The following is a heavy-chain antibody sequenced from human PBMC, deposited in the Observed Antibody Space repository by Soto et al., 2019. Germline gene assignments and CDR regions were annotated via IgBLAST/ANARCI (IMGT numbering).Heavy chain of an antibody. CDR1: GFTFSSYA. V-gene: IGHV3-30-3*01. D-gene: IGHD2-2*01. CDR2: ISYDGSNK. J-gene: IGHJ4*02. CDR3: ARGPSSLTRFDY. Sequence: GGSLRLSCAASGFTFSSYAMHLIRPAPGKGLEWVAAISYDGSNKYYADSVKGRFTISRDNSKNTLYLQMNSLRAEDTAVYYCARGPSSLTRFDYWGQGTLVNVSS.